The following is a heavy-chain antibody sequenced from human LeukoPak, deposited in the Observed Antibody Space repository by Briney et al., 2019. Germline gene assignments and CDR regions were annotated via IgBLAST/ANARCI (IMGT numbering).Heavy chain of an antibody. CDR1: GGSFSSYY. V-gene: IGHV4-39*07. Sequence: SETLSLTCAVYGGSFSSYYWGWIRQPPGKGLEWIGSIYYSGSTYYNPSLKSRVTISVDTSKNQFSLKLSSVTAADTAVYYCARDQYSSSVFGPKNWFDPWGQGTLVTVSS. D-gene: IGHD6-13*01. CDR3: ARDQYSSSVFGPKNWFDP. J-gene: IGHJ5*02. CDR2: IYYSGST.